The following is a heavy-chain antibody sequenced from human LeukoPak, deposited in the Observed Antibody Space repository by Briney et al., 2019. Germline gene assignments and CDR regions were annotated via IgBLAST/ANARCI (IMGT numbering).Heavy chain of an antibody. J-gene: IGHJ4*02. D-gene: IGHD4-17*01. CDR1: GFTFDDYA. Sequence: GGSLRLSCAASGFTFDDYAMHWVRQAPGKGLEWVSIIYWNSGAIGYADSVKGRFTISRDNAKNSLYLQMSSLGPEDTALYYCAKGVYGDYGPTDYWGQGTLVTVSS. CDR3: AKGVYGDYGPTDY. CDR2: IYWNSGAI. V-gene: IGHV3-9*01.